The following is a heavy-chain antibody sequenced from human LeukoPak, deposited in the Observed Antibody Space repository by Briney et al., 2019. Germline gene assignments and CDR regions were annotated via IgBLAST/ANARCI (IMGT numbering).Heavy chain of an antibody. CDR3: AADLADATYGFDI. V-gene: IGHV1-69*05. D-gene: IGHD6-13*01. CDR1: GGTFSNYA. CDR2: IILILGTS. Sequence: SVKVSYKTSGGTFSNYAISWVRQAPGQGLEWVGGIILILGTSNSAEKLQGRLTVTTDEFTGTAYMELSTLRSEDTAVYYCAADLADATYGFDIWGQGTMVTVSS. J-gene: IGHJ3*02.